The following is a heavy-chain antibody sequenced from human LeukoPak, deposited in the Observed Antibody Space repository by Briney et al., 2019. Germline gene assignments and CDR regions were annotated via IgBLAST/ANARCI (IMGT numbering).Heavy chain of an antibody. D-gene: IGHD3-10*01. Sequence: ASVKVSCKASGYTFTSYYMHWVRQAPGQGLEWMGIINLSGGSTSYAQKFQGRVTMTRDMSTSTVYMELSSLRSEDTAVYYCAREWGDYYGSGTQNYFDYWGQGTLVTVSS. V-gene: IGHV1-46*01. CDR2: INLSGGST. CDR3: AREWGDYYGSGTQNYFDY. J-gene: IGHJ4*02. CDR1: GYTFTSYY.